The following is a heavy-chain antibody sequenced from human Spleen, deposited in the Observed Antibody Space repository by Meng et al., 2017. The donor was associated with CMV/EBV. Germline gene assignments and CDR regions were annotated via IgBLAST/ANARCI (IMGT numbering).Heavy chain of an antibody. V-gene: IGHV1-69*01. D-gene: IGHD6-13*01. CDR1: GDNFRTDA. CDR2: TNPVLGNT. Sequence: GDNFRTDAFSWMRRAHGQGLEWMGGTNPVLGNTNNTKRFQGRVTITADESMNTVYMELSSLRSEDTAVYYCARGVPIVSAGTKFDYWGQGTLVTVSS. J-gene: IGHJ4*02. CDR3: ARGVPIVSAGTKFDY.